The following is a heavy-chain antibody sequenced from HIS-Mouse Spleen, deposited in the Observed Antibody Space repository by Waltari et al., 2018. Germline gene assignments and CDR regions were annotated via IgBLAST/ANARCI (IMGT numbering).Heavy chain of an antibody. D-gene: IGHD2-8*01. CDR2: RWYDGSNK. Sequence: QVQLVESGGGVVQPGRSLRLSCAASGFTFSSYGMHWVRRGPGKGLEWVAVRWYDGSNKYYADSVKGRFTISKDNSKNTLYLQMNSLRAEDTAVYYCAKGGLMVYAIGDYWGQGTLVTVSS. CDR1: GFTFSSYG. CDR3: AKGGLMVYAIGDY. J-gene: IGHJ4*02. V-gene: IGHV3-33*06.